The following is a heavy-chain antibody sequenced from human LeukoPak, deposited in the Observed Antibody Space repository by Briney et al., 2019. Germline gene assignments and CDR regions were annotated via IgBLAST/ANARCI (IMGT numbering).Heavy chain of an antibody. J-gene: IGHJ5*02. CDR2: ISGSGGST. CDR3: AKEPGIAAAGLNWFDP. V-gene: IGHV3-23*01. D-gene: IGHD6-13*01. Sequence: GGSLRPSCAASGFTFSSYAMSWVRQAPGKGLEWVSAISGSGGSTYYADSVKGRFTISRDNSKNTLYLQMNSLRAEDTAVYYCAKEPGIAAAGLNWFDPWGQGTLVTVSS. CDR1: GFTFSSYA.